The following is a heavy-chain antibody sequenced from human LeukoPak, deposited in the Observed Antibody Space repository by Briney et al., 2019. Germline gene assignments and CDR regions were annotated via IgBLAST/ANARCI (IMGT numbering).Heavy chain of an antibody. Sequence: SGTLSLTCAVSGGSISSGYYWSWIRQPPGKGLEWIGEINHSGSTNYNPSLKSRVTISVDTSKNQFSLKLSSVTAADTAVYYCACTPLIAVAGTHPTSDAFDIWGQGTMVTVSS. V-gene: IGHV4-34*01. CDR2: INHSGST. CDR1: GGSISSGYY. CDR3: ACTPLIAVAGTHPTSDAFDI. J-gene: IGHJ3*02. D-gene: IGHD6-19*01.